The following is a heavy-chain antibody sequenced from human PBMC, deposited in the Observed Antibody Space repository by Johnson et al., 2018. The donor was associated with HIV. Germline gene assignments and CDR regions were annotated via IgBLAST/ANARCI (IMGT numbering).Heavy chain of an antibody. Sequence: VQLVESGGGLVKPGGSLRLSCAASGFTFSNVWMTWVRQSPGKGLEWVGRIKSKTSGGTADYTAPLKGRFTISRDDSKNTLYLQMNSLKTEDTAMYYCTTDLRVTTSLRAFDIWGQGTMVTVSS. D-gene: IGHD4-17*01. CDR3: TTDLRVTTSLRAFDI. CDR2: IKSKTSGGTA. CDR1: GFTFSNVW. V-gene: IGHV3-15*01. J-gene: IGHJ3*02.